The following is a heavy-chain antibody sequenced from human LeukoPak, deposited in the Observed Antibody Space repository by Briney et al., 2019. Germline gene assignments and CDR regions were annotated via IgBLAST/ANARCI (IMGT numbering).Heavy chain of an antibody. CDR1: GGSISGSSYY. Sequence: PSETLSLTCTVSGGSISGSSYYWGWIRQPPGKGLEWIGSIYYGGSTYYNPSLKSRVTISVDTSKNQFSLKLSSVTAADTAVYYCARQYSGYDDYYYGMDVWGQGTTVTVSS. CDR3: ARQYSGYDDYYYGMDV. D-gene: IGHD5-12*01. J-gene: IGHJ6*02. CDR2: IYYGGST. V-gene: IGHV4-39*01.